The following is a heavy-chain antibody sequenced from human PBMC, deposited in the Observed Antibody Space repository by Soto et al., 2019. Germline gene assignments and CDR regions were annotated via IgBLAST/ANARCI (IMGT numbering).Heavy chain of an antibody. CDR2: MNPNSGDT. V-gene: IGHV1-8*01. D-gene: IGHD1-1*01. CDR3: ARNPATTGDFDY. CDR1: GYTFTSYD. Sequence: ASVKVSCKASGYTFTSYDINWVRQATGQGLEWMGWMNPNSGDTGYAQKFQGRVNMTRDTSISTAYMELSSLRSEDTAVYYCARNPATTGDFDYWGQGTLVTVSS. J-gene: IGHJ4*02.